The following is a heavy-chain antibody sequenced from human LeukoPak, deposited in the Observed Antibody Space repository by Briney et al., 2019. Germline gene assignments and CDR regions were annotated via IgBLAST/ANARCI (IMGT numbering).Heavy chain of an antibody. D-gene: IGHD1-14*01. J-gene: IGHJ4*02. CDR3: ARGPLSRIRRNYFDY. Sequence: SETLSLTCAVYGGSFSGYYWSWIRQPPGKGLEWIGEINHSGSTNYNPSLKSRVTISVDTSRNQFSLRLSSVTAADTAVYYCARGPLSRIRRNYFDYWGRGTLVTVSS. CDR1: GGSFSGYY. V-gene: IGHV4-34*01. CDR2: INHSGST.